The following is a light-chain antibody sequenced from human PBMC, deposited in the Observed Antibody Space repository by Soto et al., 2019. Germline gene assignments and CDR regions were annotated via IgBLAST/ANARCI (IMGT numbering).Light chain of an antibody. Sequence: ELVLTQSPGTLSLSPVERATLTCRASQSISSNLAWYQQKPGQAPRLLIYGASTRATGIPARFSGSGSGTEFTLTISSLEPDDFAMYYCQQSASSVTVGQGTRLEIK. V-gene: IGKV3-15*01. J-gene: IGKJ5*01. CDR2: GAS. CDR1: QSISSN. CDR3: QQSASSVT.